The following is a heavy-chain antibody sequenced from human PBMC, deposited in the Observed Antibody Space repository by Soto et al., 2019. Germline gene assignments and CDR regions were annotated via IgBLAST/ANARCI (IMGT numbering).Heavy chain of an antibody. D-gene: IGHD2-2*01. Sequence: PGGSLRLSCAASGFTFDDYAMHWVRQAPGKGLEWVSGISWNSGSIGYADSVKGRFTISRDNAKNSLYLQMNSLRAEDTALYYCAKDIYEVSPAAMTYWFDPWGQGTLVTVSS. J-gene: IGHJ5*02. V-gene: IGHV3-9*01. CDR1: GFTFDDYA. CDR3: AKDIYEVSPAAMTYWFDP. CDR2: ISWNSGSI.